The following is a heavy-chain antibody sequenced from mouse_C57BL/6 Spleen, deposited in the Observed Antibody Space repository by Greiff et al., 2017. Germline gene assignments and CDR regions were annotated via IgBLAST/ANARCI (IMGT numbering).Heavy chain of an antibody. V-gene: IGHV1-82*01. CDR1: GYAFSSSW. Sequence: QVQLQQSGPELVKPGASVKISCKASGYAFSSSWMNWVKQRPGKGLVWIGRIYPGDGDTNYNGKFKGKATLTADKSSSTAYMQLSSLTSEDSAVYFCARYAMDYWGQGTSVTVSS. CDR2: IYPGDGDT. J-gene: IGHJ4*01. CDR3: ARYAMDY.